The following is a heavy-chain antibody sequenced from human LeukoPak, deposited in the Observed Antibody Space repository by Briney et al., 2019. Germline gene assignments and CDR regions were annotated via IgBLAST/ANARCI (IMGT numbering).Heavy chain of an antibody. V-gene: IGHV4-4*07. D-gene: IGHD1-26*01. CDR2: IHTSGST. CDR3: ARERQVVGRTMSDY. Sequence: SETLSLTCTVSGDSISRYHWNWIRQPAGKGLEWIGRIHTSGSTNYNPSLKSRVTMSADTSKNQFSMKLSSVTAADTAVYYCARERQVVGRTMSDYWGQGTLVTVSS. CDR1: GDSISRYH. J-gene: IGHJ4*02.